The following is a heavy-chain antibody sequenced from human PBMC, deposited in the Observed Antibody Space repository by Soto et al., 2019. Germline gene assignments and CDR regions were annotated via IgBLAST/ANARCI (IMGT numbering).Heavy chain of an antibody. J-gene: IGHJ4*02. CDR2: ISGSGGRS. CDR1: ELTFSNYA. D-gene: IGHD3-16*01. V-gene: IGHV3-23*01. CDR3: AKAYFVWSSEQPYYFDY. Sequence: EVQLLDSGGCLVHSWGSLILSCSASELTFSNYAMTWVRQGQGKGLEWVSGISGSGGRSYYADSVKGRSTISRDNSKSTLYLQMNSLRAEDTAVYYCAKAYFVWSSEQPYYFDYWGQGTLVTVS.